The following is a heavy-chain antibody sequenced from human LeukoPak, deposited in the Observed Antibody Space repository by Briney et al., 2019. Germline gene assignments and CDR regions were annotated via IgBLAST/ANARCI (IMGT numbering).Heavy chain of an antibody. Sequence: GGSLRLSCAASGFTFSSYWMHWFRQAPGKGLVWVSRINSDGSSTSYADSVKGRFTISRDNAKNRLYLQMNSLRAEDTAVYYCARAASTSCHDYWGQGTLVTVSS. D-gene: IGHD2-2*01. J-gene: IGHJ4*02. CDR1: GFTFSSYW. V-gene: IGHV3-74*01. CDR3: ARAASTSCHDY. CDR2: INSDGSST.